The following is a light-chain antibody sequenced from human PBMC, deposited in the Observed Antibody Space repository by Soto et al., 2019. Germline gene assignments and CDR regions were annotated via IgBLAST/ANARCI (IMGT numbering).Light chain of an antibody. V-gene: IGKV3-20*01. J-gene: IGKJ1*01. CDR1: QSLSNNIY. CDR3: QQWCSQSRS. Sequence: ESVVTQGARTMYKSTGERATLSCRASQSLSNNIYLAWYQQKPGLSPMLLIYGASSRATGIPNRFSGSESWTDFTLAISRLDCEDKAVYNCQQWCSQSRSSGLGT. CDR2: GAS.